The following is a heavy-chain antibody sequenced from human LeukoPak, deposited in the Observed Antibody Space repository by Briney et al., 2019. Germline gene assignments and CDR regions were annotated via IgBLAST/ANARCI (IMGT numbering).Heavy chain of an antibody. J-gene: IGHJ5*02. Sequence: SETLSLTCAVSGYSISSGYYWGWIRQPPGKGLEWIGSIYHSGSTYYNPSLKSRVTISVDTSKNQFPLKLSSVTAADTAVYYCARAYSSSFLGPWGQGTLVTVSS. CDR2: IYHSGST. D-gene: IGHD6-6*01. V-gene: IGHV4-38-2*01. CDR3: ARAYSSSFLGP. CDR1: GYSISSGYY.